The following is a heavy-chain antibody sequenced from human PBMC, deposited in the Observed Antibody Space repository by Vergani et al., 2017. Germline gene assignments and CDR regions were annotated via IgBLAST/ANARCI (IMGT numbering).Heavy chain of an antibody. J-gene: IGHJ4*02. CDR3: AKTVVVAAHGRKFDY. V-gene: IGHV3-23*01. Sequence: EVQLLESGGGLVQPGGFLRLFCAASGFTFSSYAMSWVRQAPGKGLEWVSAISGSDGSTYYADSVKGRFTISRDNSKNTLYLQMNSLRAEDPAVYYCAKTVVVAAHGRKFDYWGQGTLVTVSS. CDR2: ISGSDGST. D-gene: IGHD2-15*01. CDR1: GFTFSSYA.